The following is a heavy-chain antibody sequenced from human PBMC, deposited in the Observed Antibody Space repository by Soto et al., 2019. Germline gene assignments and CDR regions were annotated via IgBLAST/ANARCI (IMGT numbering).Heavy chain of an antibody. D-gene: IGHD3-16*02. J-gene: IGHJ6*02. CDR2: IYPGDSAT. CDR1: GYSFTSFW. Sequence: GESMKISCKVSGYSFTSFWIAWVLPMPGKGLEWLGSIYPGDSATRYSPSFQGQVTISADKSLTSAYLQWTSLKASDSAIYFCARVIVPQVSTMGGMDVWGQATTVTVSS. CDR3: ARVIVPQVSTMGGMDV. V-gene: IGHV5-51*01.